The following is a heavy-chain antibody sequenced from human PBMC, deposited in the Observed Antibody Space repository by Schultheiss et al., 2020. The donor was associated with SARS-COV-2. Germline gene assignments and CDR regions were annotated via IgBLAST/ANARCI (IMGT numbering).Heavy chain of an antibody. CDR3: ARVRAYASGGGGFDY. CDR1: GGSISSGDYY. D-gene: IGHD6-19*01. CDR2: IYTSGST. J-gene: IGHJ4*02. Sequence: SETLSLTCTVSGGSISSGDYYWSWIRQPAGKGLEWIGRIYTSGSTNYNPSLKSRVTISVDTSKSQFSLKLSSVTAADTAVYFCARVRAYASGGGGFDYWGQGTLVTVSS. V-gene: IGHV4-61*02.